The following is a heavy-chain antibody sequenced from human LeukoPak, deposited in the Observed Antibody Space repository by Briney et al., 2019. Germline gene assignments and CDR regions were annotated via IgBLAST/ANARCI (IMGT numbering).Heavy chain of an antibody. CDR1: XXXXTIYG. J-gene: IGHJ2*01. CDR2: ISTYNGNT. Sequence: EASVXVXXXXXXXXXTIYGISWVRQXPGQGLEWLGWISTYNGNTDYAQEPQGRVTMTTDTSTSTAYMELRSLRSDDTAVYYCARDPYYYGSGIGVRYFDLWGRGTLVTVSS. D-gene: IGHD3-10*01. CDR3: ARDPYYYGSGIGVRYFDL. V-gene: IGHV1-18*01.